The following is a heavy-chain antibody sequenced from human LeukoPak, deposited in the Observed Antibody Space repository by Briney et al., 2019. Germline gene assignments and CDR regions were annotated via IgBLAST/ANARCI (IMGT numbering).Heavy chain of an antibody. D-gene: IGHD3-9*01. CDR2: INPNSGGT. Sequence: ASVKVSCKASGYTFTGYYMHWVRRAPGQGLEWMGWINPNSGGTNYAQKFQGRVTMTRDTSISTAYMELSRLRSDDTAVYYCAREYYDILTGYQIDYWGQGTLVTVSS. V-gene: IGHV1-2*02. CDR3: AREYYDILTGYQIDY. J-gene: IGHJ4*02. CDR1: GYTFTGYY.